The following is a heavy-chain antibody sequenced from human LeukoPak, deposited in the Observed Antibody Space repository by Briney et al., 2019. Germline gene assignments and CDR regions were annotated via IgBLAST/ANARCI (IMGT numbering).Heavy chain of an antibody. V-gene: IGHV3-30*01. J-gene: IGHJ4*02. Sequence: GGSLRLSCAASGFTFSSYAMHWVRQAPGKGLEWVAVISYDGSNKYYADSVKGRFTISRDNSKNTLYLQMNSLRAEDTAVYYCARVWSWSNSDYWGQGTLVTVSS. CDR1: GFTFSSYA. D-gene: IGHD2-8*02. CDR3: ARVWSWSNSDY. CDR2: ISYDGSNK.